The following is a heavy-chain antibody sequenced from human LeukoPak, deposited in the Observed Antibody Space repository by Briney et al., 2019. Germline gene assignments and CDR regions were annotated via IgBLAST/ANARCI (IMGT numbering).Heavy chain of an antibody. V-gene: IGHV3-21*01. CDR2: ISSSSSYI. Sequence: GGSLRLSCAASGFTFSSYSMNWFRQAPGKGLEWVSSISSSSSYIYYADSVKGRFTISRDNAKNSLYLQMNSLRAEDTAVYYCARDTLTFPGPNDYWGQGTLVTVSS. CDR3: ARDTLTFPGPNDY. D-gene: IGHD3-10*01. J-gene: IGHJ4*02. CDR1: GFTFSSYS.